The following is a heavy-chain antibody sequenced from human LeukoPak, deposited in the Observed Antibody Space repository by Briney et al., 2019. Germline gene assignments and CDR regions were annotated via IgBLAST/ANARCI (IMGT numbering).Heavy chain of an antibody. V-gene: IGHV1-46*01. J-gene: IGHJ4*02. CDR3: ARDCSSTSCYMHYFDY. D-gene: IGHD2-2*02. CDR1: RYTFTSYY. CDR2: INPAGGTT. Sequence: GASVKVSCKASRYTFTSYYIQWVRQAPGQGLEWMGIINPAGGTTNYAQKFQGRVTMTRDTSTSTVYMELSSLRSEDTAVYYCARDCSSTSCYMHYFDYWGQGTLVTVSS.